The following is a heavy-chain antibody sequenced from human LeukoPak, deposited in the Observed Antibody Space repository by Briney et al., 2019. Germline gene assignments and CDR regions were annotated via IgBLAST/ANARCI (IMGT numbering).Heavy chain of an antibody. V-gene: IGHV3-49*04. CDR1: GFTFSSYG. Sequence: GGSLRLSCAASGFTFSSYGMHWVRQAPGKGLEWVGFIRSKAYGGTTEYAASVKGRFTISRDDSKSIAYLQMNSLKTEDTAVYYCTRDVYCSSTSCYIYYYYYMDVWGKGTTVTVSS. J-gene: IGHJ6*03. D-gene: IGHD2-2*02. CDR2: IRSKAYGGTT. CDR3: TRDVYCSSTSCYIYYYYYMDV.